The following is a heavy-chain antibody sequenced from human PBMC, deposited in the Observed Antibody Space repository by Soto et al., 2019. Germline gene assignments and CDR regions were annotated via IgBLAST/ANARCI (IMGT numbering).Heavy chain of an antibody. V-gene: IGHV4-28*01. CDR1: GYFISNSNC. CDR2: LYYRGTT. Sequence: PDTHALSSAVHGYFISNSNCCGWIEQPPGKGMESIGYLYYRGTTDYNPPLKSRVTMSVDTSKNQFSLKLTSVTAVDTAVYYCARREIQGPIDYWGHGTLVTVYS. CDR3: ARREIQGPIDY. J-gene: IGHJ4*01. D-gene: IGHD1-26*01.